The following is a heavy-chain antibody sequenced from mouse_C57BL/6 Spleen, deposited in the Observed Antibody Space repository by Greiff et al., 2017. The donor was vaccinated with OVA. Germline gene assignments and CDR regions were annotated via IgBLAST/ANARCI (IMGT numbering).Heavy chain of an antibody. CDR1: GYTFTDYN. Sequence: EVQLQQSGPELVKPGASVKIPCKASGYTFTDYNMDWVKQSHGKSLEWIGDINPNNGGTIYNQKFKGKATLTVDKSSSTAYMELRSLTSEDTAVYYCARSDYYSNYGAYWGQGTLVTVSA. J-gene: IGHJ3*01. D-gene: IGHD2-5*01. CDR2: INPNNGGT. V-gene: IGHV1-18*01. CDR3: ARSDYYSNYGAY.